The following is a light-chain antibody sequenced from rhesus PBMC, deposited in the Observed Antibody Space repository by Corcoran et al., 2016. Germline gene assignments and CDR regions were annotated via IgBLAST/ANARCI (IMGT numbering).Light chain of an antibody. Sequence: DIQMTQSPSSLSASVGDKVTITCRASQDISSWLAWYQQKPGKAPKILIYKTSNLQSGVPSSVSGSGSGTDFTLTISSLQPEEFATFYCLQYNSSPWTFGQGTKVEIK. CDR2: KTS. CDR1: QDISSW. J-gene: IGKJ1*01. CDR3: LQYNSSPWT. V-gene: IGKV1-22*01.